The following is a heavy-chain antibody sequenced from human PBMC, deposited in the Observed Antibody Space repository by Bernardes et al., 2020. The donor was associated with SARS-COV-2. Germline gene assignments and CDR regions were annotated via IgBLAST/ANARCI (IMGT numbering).Heavy chain of an antibody. D-gene: IGHD2-21*02. CDR2: IYWDDDK. Sequence: SGPTLVKPTQTLTLTCTFSGFSLTTPGVGVGWLRQPPGKAPEWLALIYWDDDKRYSPSLKSRLTVTKDTSKNQVVLTMTSMDPVDTGTYYCAHSALPVRHCVGDSCPTNWFDPWGQGILVTVSS. J-gene: IGHJ5*02. CDR1: GFSLTTPGVG. CDR3: AHSALPVRHCVGDSCPTNWFDP. V-gene: IGHV2-5*02.